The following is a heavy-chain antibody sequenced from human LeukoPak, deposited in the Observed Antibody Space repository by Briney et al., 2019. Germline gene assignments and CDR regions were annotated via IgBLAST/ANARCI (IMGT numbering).Heavy chain of an antibody. CDR3: ARGLTTEYSSSSLDFDY. J-gene: IGHJ4*02. Sequence: GASVKVSCKASGYTFTSYDINWVRQATGQGLEWMGWMNPNSGNTGYAQKFQGRVTMTRNTSISTAYTELSSLRSEDTAVYYCARGLTTEYSSSSLDFDYWGQGTLVTVSS. V-gene: IGHV1-8*01. D-gene: IGHD6-6*01. CDR1: GYTFTSYD. CDR2: MNPNSGNT.